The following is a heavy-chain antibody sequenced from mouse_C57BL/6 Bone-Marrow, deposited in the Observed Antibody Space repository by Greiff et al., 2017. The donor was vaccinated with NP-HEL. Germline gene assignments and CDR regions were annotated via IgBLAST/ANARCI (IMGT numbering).Heavy chain of an antibody. J-gene: IGHJ2*01. CDR2: INPNNGGT. D-gene: IGHD2-2*01. CDR3: ASIYYGYDPYYFDY. V-gene: IGHV1-26*01. Sequence: EVQLQQSGPELVKPGASVKISCKASGYTFTDYYMNWVKQSHGKSLEWIGDINPNNGGTSYNQKFKGKATLTVDKSSSTAYMELRSLTSEDSAVYYCASIYYGYDPYYFDYWGQGTTLTVSS. CDR1: GYTFTDYY.